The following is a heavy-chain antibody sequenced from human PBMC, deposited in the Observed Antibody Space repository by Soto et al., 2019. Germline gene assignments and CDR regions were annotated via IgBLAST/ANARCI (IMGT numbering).Heavy chain of an antibody. CDR1: GFIFSSYT. J-gene: IGHJ6*03. V-gene: IGHV3-21*01. CDR2: ISSSSSYI. Sequence: GGSLRLSCAVSGFIFSSYTINWVRQAPGKGLEWVSSISSSSSYIYYADSVKGRFTISRDNAKISLYLQMNSLRAEDTAVYYCARDGNFSSGSVYYMDVWGKGTTVTVSS. D-gene: IGHD6-6*01. CDR3: ARDGNFSSGSVYYMDV.